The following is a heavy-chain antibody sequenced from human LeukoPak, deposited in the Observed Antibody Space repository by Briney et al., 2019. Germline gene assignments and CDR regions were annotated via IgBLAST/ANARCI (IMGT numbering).Heavy chain of an antibody. D-gene: IGHD6-19*01. V-gene: IGHV4-4*07. J-gene: IGHJ4*02. CDR3: ARDYSYGWYDY. CDR1: GGXLSSFY. CDR2: IYTSGST. Sequence: PSETLSLTCNVSGGXLSSFYWSWIRQTAGKGLEWIGRIYTSGSTNYNPSLKSRVAMSVDTSKNQFSLNLSSVTAADTAVYYCARDYSYGWYDYWGQGTLVTVSS.